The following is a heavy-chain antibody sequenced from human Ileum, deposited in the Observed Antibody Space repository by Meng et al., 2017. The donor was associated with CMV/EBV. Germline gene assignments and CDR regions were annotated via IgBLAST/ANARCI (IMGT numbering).Heavy chain of an antibody. V-gene: IGHV3-20*04. CDR1: GFTFNGYG. J-gene: IGHJ3*01. CDR3: ARDCSIYAFDV. CDR2: ISWNGATT. D-gene: IGHD2/OR15-2a*01. Sequence: SCADSGFTFNGYGMSWVRQAPGKGLEWVSGISWNGATTTYADSVKGRFTISRDDAKNSLYLQMNSLRAEDTAFYYCARDCSIYAFDVWGQGTMVTVSS.